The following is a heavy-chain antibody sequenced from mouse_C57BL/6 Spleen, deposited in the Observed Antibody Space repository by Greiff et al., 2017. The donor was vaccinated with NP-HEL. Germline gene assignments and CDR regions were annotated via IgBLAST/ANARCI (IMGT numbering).Heavy chain of an antibody. CDR3: ARSGVTRGWFAY. CDR2: IYPGDGDT. Sequence: QVQLQQSGAELVKPGASVKISCKASGYAFSSYWMNWVKQRPGKGLEWIGQIYPGDGDTNYNGKFKGKATLTADKSSSTAYMQLSSLTSEDSAVYFCARSGVTRGWFAYWGQGTLVTVSA. J-gene: IGHJ3*01. CDR1: GYAFSSYW. V-gene: IGHV1-80*01. D-gene: IGHD2-2*01.